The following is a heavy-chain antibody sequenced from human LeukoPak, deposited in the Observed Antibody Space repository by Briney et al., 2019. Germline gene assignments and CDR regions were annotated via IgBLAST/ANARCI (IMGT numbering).Heavy chain of an antibody. CDR2: IKPDGSGK. Sequence: PGGSLRLSCAASGPTFSSYWMSWVRQAPGKGPEWVANIKPDGSGKYYVDSVKGRFTISRDNAENSLFLHMNSLRAEDTAVYYCARCAVAAAGDYWGRGTLVTVSS. J-gene: IGHJ4*02. D-gene: IGHD6-13*01. CDR3: ARCAVAAAGDY. V-gene: IGHV3-7*01. CDR1: GPTFSSYW.